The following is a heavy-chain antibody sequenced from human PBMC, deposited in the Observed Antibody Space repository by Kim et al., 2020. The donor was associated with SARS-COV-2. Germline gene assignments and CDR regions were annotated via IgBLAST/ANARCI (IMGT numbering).Heavy chain of an antibody. Sequence: GGSLRLSCAASGFTFDDYAMHWVRQAPGKGLEWVSGISWNSGSIGYADSVKGRFTISRDNAKNSLYLQMNSLRAEDTALYYCAKDINGWGSSWYGGSYDYYYGRDVWGQGTTVTVSS. CDR2: ISWNSGSI. V-gene: IGHV3-9*01. D-gene: IGHD6-13*01. J-gene: IGHJ6*02. CDR3: AKDINGWGSSWYGGSYDYYYGRDV. CDR1: GFTFDDYA.